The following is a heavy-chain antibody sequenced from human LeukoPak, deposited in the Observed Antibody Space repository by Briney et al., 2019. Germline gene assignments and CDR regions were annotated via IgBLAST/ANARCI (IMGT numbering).Heavy chain of an antibody. Sequence: GQSLRLSCIGSGFIFDDYGLSWFRQAPGKGLEWVGFIRGKIYGGTTEYAASVQGRFSLSRDDSKNSAYLQMSSLKTEDTGIYYCTRDWWRLGFEGWDQGTLVTVSS. D-gene: IGHD2-21*01. J-gene: IGHJ4*02. CDR3: TRDWWRLGFEG. V-gene: IGHV3-49*03. CDR1: GFIFDDYG. CDR2: IRGKIYGGTT.